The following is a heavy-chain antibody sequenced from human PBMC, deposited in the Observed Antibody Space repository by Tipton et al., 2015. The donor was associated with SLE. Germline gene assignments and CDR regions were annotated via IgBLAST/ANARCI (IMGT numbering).Heavy chain of an antibody. CDR3: ARYHGDGRWFDP. J-gene: IGHJ5*02. D-gene: IGHD2-21*01. CDR1: GGSFSGYS. Sequence: TLSLTCAVYGGSFSGYSWGGIRQPPGKGLEWIGESNPSGNTNYNPSLKSRVTISVDTSNNQLSLKLTSVTAADTAVYYCARYHGDGRWFDPWGQGTLVTVSS. CDR2: SNPSGNT. V-gene: IGHV4-34*01.